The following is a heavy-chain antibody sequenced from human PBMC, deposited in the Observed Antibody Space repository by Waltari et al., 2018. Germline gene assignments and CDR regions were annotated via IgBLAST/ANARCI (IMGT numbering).Heavy chain of an antibody. D-gene: IGHD6-13*01. V-gene: IGHV3-53*01. J-gene: IGHJ3*02. CDR2: IYSGGST. CDR3: ARSIAAAGTRAFDI. CDR1: GFTVSSNY. Sequence: EVQLVESGGGLIQPGGSLRLSCAASGFTVSSNYMSWVRRAPGKGLEWVSVIYSGGSTYYADSVKGRFTISRDNSKNTLYLQMNSLRAEDTAVYYCARSIAAAGTRAFDIWGQGTMVTVSS.